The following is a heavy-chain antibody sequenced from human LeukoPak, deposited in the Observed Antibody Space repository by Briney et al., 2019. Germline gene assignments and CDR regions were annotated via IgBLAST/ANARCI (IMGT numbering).Heavy chain of an antibody. CDR2: ISSSGSTI. CDR3: VCGQPNQWLRGV. CDR1: GFTFSSYE. J-gene: IGHJ6*04. D-gene: IGHD6-19*01. V-gene: IGHV3-48*03. Sequence: GGSLRLSCAASGFTFSSYEMNWVRQAPGKGLEWVSYISSSGSTIYYADSVKGRFTISRDNAKNSLYLQMNSLRVEDTAVYYCVCGQPNQWLRGVWGKGTTVTVSS.